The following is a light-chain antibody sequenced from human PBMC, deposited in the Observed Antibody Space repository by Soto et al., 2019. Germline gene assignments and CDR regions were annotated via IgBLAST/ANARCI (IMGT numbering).Light chain of an antibody. J-gene: IGKJ4*01. CDR2: DAS. CDR3: QQYSTYPLT. Sequence: DIQMTQSPSTLSASIGDRVTITCRASQSITTFLAWYQQKPGKDPQILIYDASKLEPGVPSRLSGGGSGTECTLAISSLQPYDFATYYCQQYSTYPLTFGGGTRVEIK. CDR1: QSITTF. V-gene: IGKV1-5*01.